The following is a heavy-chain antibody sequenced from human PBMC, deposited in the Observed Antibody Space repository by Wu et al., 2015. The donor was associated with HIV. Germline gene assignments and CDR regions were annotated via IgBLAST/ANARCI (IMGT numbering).Heavy chain of an antibody. Sequence: QVQLVQSGAEVKKPGASVKVACKASGYTFSNYDIHWVRQATGQGLEWMGWMNPASGNTGYTQNFQGRVTMTWNTSVSTGYMELFSLTSDDTAIYYCARVVEGVQVRYGYDYWGQGTRVTVSS. D-gene: IGHD6-25*01. CDR2: MNPASGNT. J-gene: IGHJ4*01. CDR3: ARVVEGVQVRYGYDY. CDR1: GYTFSNYD. V-gene: IGHV1-8*02.